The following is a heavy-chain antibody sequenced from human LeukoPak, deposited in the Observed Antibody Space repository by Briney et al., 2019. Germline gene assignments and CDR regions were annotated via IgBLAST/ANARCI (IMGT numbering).Heavy chain of an antibody. D-gene: IGHD5-12*01. Sequence: PGGSLRLSCAASGFTFSSYGMHWVRQAPGKGLDWVAVISYDGSNKYYADSVKGRFTISRDNSKNTLYLQMNSLRAEDTAVYYCTHAYSGYLMGAFDIWGQGTMVTVSS. CDR2: ISYDGSNK. CDR1: GFTFSSYG. CDR3: THAYSGYLMGAFDI. V-gene: IGHV3-30*03. J-gene: IGHJ3*02.